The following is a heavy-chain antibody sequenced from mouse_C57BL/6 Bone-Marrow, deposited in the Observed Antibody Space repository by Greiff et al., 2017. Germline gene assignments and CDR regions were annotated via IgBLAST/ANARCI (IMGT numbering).Heavy chain of an antibody. V-gene: IGHV1-50*01. CDR1: GYTFTSYW. J-gene: IGHJ4*01. CDR3: ALYGNYVFYAMDY. Sequence: VQLQQPGAELVKPGASVKLSCKASGYTFTSYWMQWVKQRPGQGLEWIGEIDPSDSYTNYNQKFKGQATLTVDTSSSTAYMQLSSLTSEDSAVYYCALYGNYVFYAMDYWGQGTSVTVSS. D-gene: IGHD2-1*01. CDR2: IDPSDSYT.